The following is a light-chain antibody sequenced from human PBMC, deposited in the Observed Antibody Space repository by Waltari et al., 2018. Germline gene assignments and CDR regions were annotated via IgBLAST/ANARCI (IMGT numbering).Light chain of an antibody. V-gene: IGKV1-12*01. CDR1: QDICNW. CDR3: QQANSFPGT. CDR2: AAS. J-gene: IGKJ5*01. Sequence: DIQMTQSPSSVSASVGDRVTITCRATQDICNWLAWYQQKPGKAPKLLIYAASNLQSGVPSRFSGRGSGTDFTLTISSLQPEDFATYYCQQANSFPGTFGQGTRLEIK.